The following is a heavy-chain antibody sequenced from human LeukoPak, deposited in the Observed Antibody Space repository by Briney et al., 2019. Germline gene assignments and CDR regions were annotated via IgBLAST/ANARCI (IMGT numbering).Heavy chain of an antibody. Sequence: SETLSLTCAVYGGSFSGYYWTWIRQPPGKGLEWIGEINHGGSANYNPSLKSRVTISVDTSKNQFSLKLSSVTAADTAVYYCARRYSNDYGHRWRKYYFDYWGQGTLVTVSS. J-gene: IGHJ4*02. CDR3: ARRYSNDYGHRWRKYYFDY. D-gene: IGHD4-17*01. CDR1: GGSFSGYY. V-gene: IGHV4-34*01. CDR2: INHGGSA.